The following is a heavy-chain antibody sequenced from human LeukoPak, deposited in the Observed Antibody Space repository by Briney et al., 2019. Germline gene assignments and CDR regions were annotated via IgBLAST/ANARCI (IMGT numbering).Heavy chain of an antibody. CDR3: ARGKLNWFDP. CDR2: INSDGSTT. J-gene: IGHJ5*02. D-gene: IGHD3-10*01. Sequence: GGSLRPSCAGSGFTFTSYWMHWVRQAPGKGLVWVSRINSDGSTTDYADSVKGRFTISRDNAKNTLYLQMNSLRVEDTAVYYCARGKLNWFDPWGQGTLVTVSS. V-gene: IGHV3-74*01. CDR1: GFTFTSYW.